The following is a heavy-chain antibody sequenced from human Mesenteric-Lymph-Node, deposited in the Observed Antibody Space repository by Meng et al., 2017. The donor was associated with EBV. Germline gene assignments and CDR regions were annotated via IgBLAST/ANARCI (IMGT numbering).Heavy chain of an antibody. V-gene: IGHV4-39*01. CDR1: GGSIGRTSYY. CDR2: INWRGTT. CDR3: ARQINSGSFESATFDY. D-gene: IGHD6-19*01. J-gene: IGHJ4*02. Sequence: QLHLQESGPGLAEPSETLSLTCAVSGGSIGRTSYYWGWIRQSPGKGLEWIGGINWRGTTYYNPSLKSRVTISLDMSKNQFSLRLTSLTATDTALYYCARQINSGSFESATFDYWGQGALVTVSS.